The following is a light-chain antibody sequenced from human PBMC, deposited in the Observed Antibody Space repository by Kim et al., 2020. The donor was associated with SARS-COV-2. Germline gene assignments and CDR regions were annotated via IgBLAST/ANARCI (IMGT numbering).Light chain of an antibody. CDR2: GKN. J-gene: IGLJ2*01. V-gene: IGLV3-19*01. CDR3: NSRDSNDNVV. CDR1: SLRSYY. Sequence: VALGQTVSITGQGDSLRSYYATWYQQTPGQAPILVIYGKNNRPSGIPDLFSGSSSGNTASLTITGTQAGDEADYYCNSRDSNDNVVFGGGTKLTVL.